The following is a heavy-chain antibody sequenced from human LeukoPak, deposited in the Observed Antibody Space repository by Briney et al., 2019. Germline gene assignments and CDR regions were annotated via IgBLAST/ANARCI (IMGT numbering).Heavy chain of an antibody. J-gene: IGHJ4*02. CDR3: VRYSYGYFDY. D-gene: IGHD5-18*01. CDR1: GGSISSYY. CDR2: IYYSGST. Sequence: SETLSLTSTVSGGSISSYYWSWIRQPPGKGLEWIGYIYYSGSTNYNPSLKSRVTISVDTSKNQFSLKLSSVTAADTAVYYCVRYSYGYFDYWGQGTLVTVSS. V-gene: IGHV4-59*01.